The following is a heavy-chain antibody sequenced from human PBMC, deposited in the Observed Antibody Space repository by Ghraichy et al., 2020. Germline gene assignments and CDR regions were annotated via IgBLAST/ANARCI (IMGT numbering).Heavy chain of an antibody. CDR1: GFTFSSYS. D-gene: IGHD5-18*01. V-gene: IGHV3-21*01. J-gene: IGHJ4*02. CDR3: ARALDTAMFDY. Sequence: LSLTCAASGFTFSSYSMNWVRQAPGKGLEWVSSISSSSSYIYYADSVKGRFTISRDNAKNSLYLQMNSLRAEDTAVYYCARALDTAMFDYWGQGTLVTVSS. CDR2: ISSSSSYI.